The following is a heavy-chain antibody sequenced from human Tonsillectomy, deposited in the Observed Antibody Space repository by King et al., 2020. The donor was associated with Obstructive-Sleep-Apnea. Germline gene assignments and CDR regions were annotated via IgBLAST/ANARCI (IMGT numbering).Heavy chain of an antibody. Sequence: LQLQESGPGLVKPSETLSLTCTVSGGSISSSSYYWGWIRQPPGKGLEWIGSIYYSGSTYYNPSLKSRVTISVDTSKNQFSLKLSSVTAADTAVYYCARVNYYGSGSYQYFDYWGQGTLVTVSS. V-gene: IGHV4-39*07. CDR1: GGSISSSSYY. CDR3: ARVNYYGSGSYQYFDY. D-gene: IGHD3-10*01. CDR2: IYYSGST. J-gene: IGHJ4*02.